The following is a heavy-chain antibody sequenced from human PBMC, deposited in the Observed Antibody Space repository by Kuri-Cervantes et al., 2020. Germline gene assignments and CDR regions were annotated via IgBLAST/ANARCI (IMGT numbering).Heavy chain of an antibody. V-gene: IGHV3-9*01. CDR1: GFNFDDYA. D-gene: IGHD4-11*01. CDR3: AKLPDYTSKVDY. Sequence: GGSLRLSCAASGFNFDDYAMHWVRQAPGKGLEWVSGISWNSGNIGYADSVKGRFTISRDNAKNSLYLQMNSLRPEDTALYYCAKLPDYTSKVDYWGQGTLVTVSS. CDR2: ISWNSGNI. J-gene: IGHJ4*02.